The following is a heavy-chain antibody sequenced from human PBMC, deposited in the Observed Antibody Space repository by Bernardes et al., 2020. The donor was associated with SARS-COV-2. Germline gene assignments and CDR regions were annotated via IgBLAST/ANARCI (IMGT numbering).Heavy chain of an antibody. CDR3: AKDWVDEYGGIDY. D-gene: IGHD4-17*01. CDR2: ISDSGGST. J-gene: IGHJ4*02. V-gene: IGHV3-23*01. Sequence: GGSLRLSCAASGFTFRSYAMTWVRQAPGKGLEWVSTISDSGGSTYYADSVKGRFTISRDNSKNSLYLQMNTLRAEDTAVYYCAKDWVDEYGGIDYWGQGTLVTFSA. CDR1: GFTFRSYA.